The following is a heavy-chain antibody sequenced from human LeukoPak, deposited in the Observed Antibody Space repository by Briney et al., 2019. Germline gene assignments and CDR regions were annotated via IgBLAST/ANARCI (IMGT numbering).Heavy chain of an antibody. CDR2: ISYDGSNK. J-gene: IGHJ4*02. Sequence: AGGSLRLSCAASGFTFSSSAMHWVRQAPDKGLGWVAVISYDGSNKYYADSVKGRFTISRDNSKNTLYLQMNSLRADDTAVYYCARDRDSSGWYEGFDYWGREPWSPSPQ. V-gene: IGHV3-30-3*01. CDR3: ARDRDSSGWYEGFDY. D-gene: IGHD6-19*01. CDR1: GFTFSSSA.